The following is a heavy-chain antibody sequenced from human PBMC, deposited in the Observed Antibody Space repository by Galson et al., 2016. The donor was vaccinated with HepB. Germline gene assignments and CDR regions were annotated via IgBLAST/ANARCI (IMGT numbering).Heavy chain of an antibody. CDR3: ARTTVPGYGMDV. CDR2: ISSVGDI. D-gene: IGHD1-1*01. CDR1: GFNFGSYD. J-gene: IGHJ6*02. Sequence: SLRLSCAASGFNFGSYDMHWVRQGTGKGLEWVLSISSVGDIYDRGSVKGRFTISRENAKNSLYLQINNLRADDTAVYYCARTTVPGYGMDVWGQGTTVTVSS. V-gene: IGHV3-13*01.